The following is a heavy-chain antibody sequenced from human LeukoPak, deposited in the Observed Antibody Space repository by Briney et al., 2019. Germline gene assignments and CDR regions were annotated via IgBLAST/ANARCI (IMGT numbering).Heavy chain of an antibody. J-gene: IGHJ5*02. V-gene: IGHV6-1*01. D-gene: IGHD6-19*01. CDR3: ARDLSLTYSSGWYWFDP. Sequence: SQTLSLTCAISGDSVSSNSAAWNWIRQSPSRGLEWLGGTYYRSKWYNDYAVSVKSRITINPDTSKNQFSLQLNSVTPEDTAVYYCARDLSLTYSSGWYWFDPWGQGTLVTVSS. CDR1: GDSVSSNSAA. CDR2: TYYRSKWYN.